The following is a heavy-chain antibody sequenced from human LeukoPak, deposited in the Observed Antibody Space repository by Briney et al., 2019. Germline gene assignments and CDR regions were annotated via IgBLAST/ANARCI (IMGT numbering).Heavy chain of an antibody. V-gene: IGHV3-48*02. J-gene: IGHJ4*02. CDR1: GFTFTTYN. Sequence: GGSLRLSCAASGFTFTTYNMNWVRQAPGKGLEWGSVISSDSKIIYYADSVKGRFTVSRDNAKNSLYLQMNSLTDEDTAVYYCARNPAGIGDYWGQGTLVTVSS. D-gene: IGHD1-26*01. CDR2: ISSDSKII. CDR3: ARNPAGIGDY.